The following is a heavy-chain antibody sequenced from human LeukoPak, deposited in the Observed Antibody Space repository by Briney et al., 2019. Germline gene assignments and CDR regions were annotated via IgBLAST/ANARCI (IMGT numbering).Heavy chain of an antibody. J-gene: IGHJ4*02. CDR2: IYYSGST. V-gene: IGHV4-59*01. Sequence: SETLSLTCTVSGGSISSYYWSWIRQPPGKGLEWIGYIYYSGSTNYNPSLKSRVTISVDTSKNQFSLKLSSVTAADTAVYYCARYSSSSHSPFDYWGQGTLVTVSS. CDR1: GGSISSYY. CDR3: ARYSSSSHSPFDY. D-gene: IGHD6-6*01.